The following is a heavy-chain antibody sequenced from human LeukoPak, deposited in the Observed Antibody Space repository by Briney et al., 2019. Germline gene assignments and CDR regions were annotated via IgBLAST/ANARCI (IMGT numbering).Heavy chain of an antibody. J-gene: IGHJ4*02. CDR2: MYHSGST. CDR1: GYSISSGYY. CDR3: ARFSEYSHSSVHYLDY. D-gene: IGHD3-22*01. V-gene: IGHV4-38-2*02. Sequence: PSETLSLTCTVSGYSISSGYYWGWIRQPPGKGLEWIGSMYHSGSTYYNPSLKSRVTMSVDTSRNQFFLRLSSVTAADTAVYYCARFSEYSHSSVHYLDYWGQGTLVSVSS.